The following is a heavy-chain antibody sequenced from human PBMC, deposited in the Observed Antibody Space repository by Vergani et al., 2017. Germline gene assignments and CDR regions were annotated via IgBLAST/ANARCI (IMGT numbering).Heavy chain of an antibody. Sequence: EVQLLESGGGLVQPGGSLRLSCAASGFPLSSYAMSGVRQAPGKGLEWVSAISGSGGSTYYADSVKGRFTISRDNSKNTLYLQMNSLRAEDTAVYYCAKDIGIGSLEGMDVWGQGTTVTVSS. CDR1: GFPLSSYA. J-gene: IGHJ6*02. D-gene: IGHD1-1*01. V-gene: IGHV3-23*01. CDR3: AKDIGIGSLEGMDV. CDR2: ISGSGGST.